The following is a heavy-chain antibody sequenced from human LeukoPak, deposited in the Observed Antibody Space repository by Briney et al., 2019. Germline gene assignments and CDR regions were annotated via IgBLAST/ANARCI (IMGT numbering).Heavy chain of an antibody. D-gene: IGHD6-19*01. Sequence: GGSLRLSCAASGFTFSSYGMHWVRQAPGKGLEWMTVISYDGSNKYYADSVKGRFTISRDNSKNTLYLQMNSLRAEDTAVYYCARLKIAGIAVAGAFDYWGQGTLVTVSS. CDR1: GFTFSSYG. CDR2: ISYDGSNK. CDR3: ARLKIAGIAVAGAFDY. J-gene: IGHJ4*02. V-gene: IGHV3-30*03.